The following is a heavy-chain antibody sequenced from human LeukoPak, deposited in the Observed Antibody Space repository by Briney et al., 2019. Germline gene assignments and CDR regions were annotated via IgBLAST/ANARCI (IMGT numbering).Heavy chain of an antibody. Sequence: SETLSLTCTVSGGSISSGSYYWSWIRQPAGKGLEWIGRIYTSGSTNYNPPLKSRVTTSVDTSKNQFSLKLSSVTAADTAVYYCARVSGYGSGSYFRVYYFDYWGQGTLVTVSS. V-gene: IGHV4-61*02. CDR3: ARVSGYGSGSYFRVYYFDY. CDR1: GGSISSGSYY. D-gene: IGHD3-10*01. J-gene: IGHJ4*02. CDR2: IYTSGST.